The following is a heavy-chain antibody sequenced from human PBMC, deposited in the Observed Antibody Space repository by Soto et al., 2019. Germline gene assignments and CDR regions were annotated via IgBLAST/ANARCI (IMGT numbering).Heavy chain of an antibody. V-gene: IGHV3-11*06. CDR3: VRGGGGGLFDP. D-gene: IGHD2-15*01. Sequence: GGYLRISGAGSGCTFGDSDMSWLRQAPGKGLEWLSYISPGSKYPAYADSVKGRFTISEENAKRSLYLQMRSLTAEDTAIYYCVRGGGGGLFDPWGQGTMGTVAS. J-gene: IGHJ5*02. CDR2: ISPGSKYP. CDR1: GCTFGDSD.